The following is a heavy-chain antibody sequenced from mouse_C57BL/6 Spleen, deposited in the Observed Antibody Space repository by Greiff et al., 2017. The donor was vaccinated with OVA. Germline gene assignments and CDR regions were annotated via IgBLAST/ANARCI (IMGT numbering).Heavy chain of an antibody. D-gene: IGHD1-1*01. CDR1: GFTFSDYY. CDR2: ISNGGGST. Sequence: EVMLVESGGGLVQPGGSLKLSCAASGFTFSDYYMYWVRQTPEKRLEWVAYISNGGGSTYYPDTVKGRFTISRDNAKNTLYLQMSRLKSEDTAMYYCARQSYGSSHWYFDVWGTGTTVTVSS. J-gene: IGHJ1*03. CDR3: ARQSYGSSHWYFDV. V-gene: IGHV5-12*01.